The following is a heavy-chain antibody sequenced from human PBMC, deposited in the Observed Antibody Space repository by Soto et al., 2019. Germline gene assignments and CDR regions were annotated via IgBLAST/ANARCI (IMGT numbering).Heavy chain of an antibody. CDR3: ATWHEREHAFDV. CDR1: GLTISGKTY. J-gene: IGHJ3*01. Sequence: DAQLVEYGGGLIQPGESLRLSCAAFGLTISGKTYVAWVRQAPGKGLEWVSALYDVDGSFYADSVTGRFTTASDSSKTTVYLQMNDLRPDDTSVYYCATWHEREHAFDVWGQGTTVTISS. V-gene: IGHV3-53*01. CDR2: LYDVDGS. D-gene: IGHD1-1*01.